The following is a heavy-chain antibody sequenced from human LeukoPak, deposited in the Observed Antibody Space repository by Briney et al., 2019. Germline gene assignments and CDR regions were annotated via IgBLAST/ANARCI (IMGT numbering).Heavy chain of an antibody. CDR1: GYTFTSYG. V-gene: IGHV1-46*01. D-gene: IGHD3-22*01. CDR3: ARDVRRDYYDSSGYIWFDP. J-gene: IGHJ5*02. Sequence: ASVKVSCKASGYTFTSYGISWVRQAPGQGLEWMGIINPSGGSTSYAQKFQGRVTMTRDTSTSTVYMELSSLRSEDTAVYYCARDVRRDYYDSSGYIWFDPWGQGTLVTVSS. CDR2: INPSGGST.